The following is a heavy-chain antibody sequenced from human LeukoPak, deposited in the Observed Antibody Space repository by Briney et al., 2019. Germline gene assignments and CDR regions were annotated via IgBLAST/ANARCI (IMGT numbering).Heavy chain of an antibody. CDR2: ISSSSSYI. CDR1: GFTFSSYS. D-gene: IGHD2-15*01. J-gene: IGHJ4*02. V-gene: IGHV3-21*01. CDR3: ARATEDIVEFDY. Sequence: TGGSLRLSCAASGFTFSSYSMNWVRQAPGKGLEWVSSISSSSSYIYYADSVKGRFTISRDNAKNSLYLQMNSLRAEDTAVYYCARATEDIVEFDYWGQGTLVTVSS.